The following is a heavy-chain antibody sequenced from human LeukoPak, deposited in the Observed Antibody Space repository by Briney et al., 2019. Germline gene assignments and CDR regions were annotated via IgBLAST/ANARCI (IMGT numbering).Heavy chain of an antibody. V-gene: IGHV3-30*02. J-gene: IGHJ4*02. Sequence: GGSLRLSCAASGFTFRSYGMHWVRQAPGKRLEWVAFIRYDGSNKYYADSVKGRFTISRDNSKNTLYLQMNSLRAEDTAVYYCAKGGVRYGSGSYDYFDYWGQGTLVTVSS. CDR1: GFTFRSYG. CDR2: IRYDGSNK. CDR3: AKGGVRYGSGSYDYFDY. D-gene: IGHD3-10*01.